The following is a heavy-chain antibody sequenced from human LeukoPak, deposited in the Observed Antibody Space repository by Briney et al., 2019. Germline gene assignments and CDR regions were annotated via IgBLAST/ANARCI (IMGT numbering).Heavy chain of an antibody. V-gene: IGHV3-21*01. CDR1: GFTFSSYS. CDR3: ARDSGVTYYYDSNGCSDAFDI. CDR2: ISSSSSYI. J-gene: IGHJ3*02. D-gene: IGHD3-22*01. Sequence: GGSLRLSCAASGFTFSSYSMNWVRQAPGKGLEWVSSISSSSSYIYYADSVKGRFTISRDNAKNSLYQQMNSLRAEDTAVYYCARDSGVTYYYDSNGCSDAFDIWGQGTMVTVSS.